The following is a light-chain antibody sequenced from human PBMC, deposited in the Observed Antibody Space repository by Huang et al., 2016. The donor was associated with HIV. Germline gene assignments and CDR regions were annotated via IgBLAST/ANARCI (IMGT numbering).Light chain of an antibody. CDR3: QQHSYWPIT. CDR2: DAS. Sequence: DIVLTQSPATLSLSPGERATVSCRASQSVSTFLAWYQHKPGQAPRLLIVDASNRASGVPARFSGTGSGKDFTLTISSLEPSDVAVYYCQQHSYWPITFGRGTRLEI. CDR1: QSVSTF. J-gene: IGKJ5*01. V-gene: IGKV3-11*01.